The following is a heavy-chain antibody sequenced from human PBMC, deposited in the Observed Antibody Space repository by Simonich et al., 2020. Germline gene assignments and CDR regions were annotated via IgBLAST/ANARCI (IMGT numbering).Heavy chain of an antibody. Sequence: QVQLQESGPGLVKPSETLSLTCTVSGGSISSYYGSWIRQPPGKGLEWIGYIYYSGGTNYNPSLKSRVTISVDTSKNQFSLKLRSVTAADTAVYYCARSLGYYYYYYGMDVWGQGTTVTVSS. V-gene: IGHV4-59*08. D-gene: IGHD1-26*01. J-gene: IGHJ6*02. CDR1: GGSISSYY. CDR2: IYYSGGT. CDR3: ARSLGYYYYYYGMDV.